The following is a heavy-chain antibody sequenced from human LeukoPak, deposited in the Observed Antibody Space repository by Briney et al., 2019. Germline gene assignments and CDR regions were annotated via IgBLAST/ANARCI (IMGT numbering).Heavy chain of an antibody. CDR3: AKDRGGPYEGNFGDY. CDR1: GFTFSSYS. CDR2: ISSSSSTI. Sequence: PGGSLRLSCAASGFTFSSYSMNWVRQAPGKGLEWVSYISSSSSTIYYADSVKGRFTISRDNAKNSLYLQMNSLRAEDTAVYYCAKDRGGPYEGNFGDYWGQGTLVTVSS. J-gene: IGHJ4*02. D-gene: IGHD3-10*01. V-gene: IGHV3-48*01.